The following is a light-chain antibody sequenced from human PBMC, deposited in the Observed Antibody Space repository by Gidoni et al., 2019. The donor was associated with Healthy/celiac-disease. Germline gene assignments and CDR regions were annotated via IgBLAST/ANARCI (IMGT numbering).Light chain of an antibody. V-gene: IGKV3-11*01. Sequence: EIVLTQSPATLSLSPGERATLSCRASQRVSSYLAWYQQKPGQAPRLLIYDASNRATGIPARFSGSGSGPDFTLTISSLEPEDFAVYYCQQRSNWPPRVTFGGGTKVEIK. J-gene: IGKJ4*01. CDR2: DAS. CDR1: QRVSSY. CDR3: QQRSNWPPRVT.